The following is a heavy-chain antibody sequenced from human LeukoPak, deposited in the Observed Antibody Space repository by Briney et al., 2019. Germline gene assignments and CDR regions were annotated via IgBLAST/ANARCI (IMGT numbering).Heavy chain of an antibody. CDR1: GGSISSYY. J-gene: IGHJ4*02. V-gene: IGHV4-59*01. Sequence: SETLSLTCTVSGGSISSYYWSWIRQPPGKGLEWIGYIYYSGSTNYNPSLKSRVTISVDTSKNQYSLKLSSVTAADTAVYYCARGYSSGWQDYWGQGTLVTVSS. CDR2: IYYSGST. CDR3: ARGYSSGWQDY. D-gene: IGHD6-19*01.